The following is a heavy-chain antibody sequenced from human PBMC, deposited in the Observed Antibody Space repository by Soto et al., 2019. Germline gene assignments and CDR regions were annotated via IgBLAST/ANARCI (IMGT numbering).Heavy chain of an antibody. CDR1: GYTFTSYG. Sequence: GASVKVSRKASGYTFTSYGISWVRQAPGQGLEWMGWISAYNGNTNYAQKLQGRVTMTTDTSTSTAYMELSSLRSEDTAVYYCASVFWSGPPFDYWGQGTLVTVSS. D-gene: IGHD3-3*01. CDR2: ISAYNGNT. J-gene: IGHJ4*02. V-gene: IGHV1-18*01. CDR3: ASVFWSGPPFDY.